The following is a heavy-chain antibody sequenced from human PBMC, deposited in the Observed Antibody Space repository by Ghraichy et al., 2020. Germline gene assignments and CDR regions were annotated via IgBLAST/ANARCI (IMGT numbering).Heavy chain of an antibody. D-gene: IGHD3-22*01. J-gene: IGHJ4*02. Sequence: GGSLRLSCAASGFTFSSYAMSWVRQAPGKGLEWVSAISGSGGSTYYADSVKGRFTISRDNSKNTLYLQMNSLRAEDTAVYYCAKDPPHDSSGYYYHYFDYWGQGTLVTVSS. CDR1: GFTFSSYA. V-gene: IGHV3-23*01. CDR3: AKDPPHDSSGYYYHYFDY. CDR2: ISGSGGST.